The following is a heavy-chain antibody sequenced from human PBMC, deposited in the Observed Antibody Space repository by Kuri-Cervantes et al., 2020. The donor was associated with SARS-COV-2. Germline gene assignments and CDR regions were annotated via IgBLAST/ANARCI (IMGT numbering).Heavy chain of an antibody. CDR2: ISGSGGST. V-gene: IGHV3-23*01. J-gene: IGHJ3*02. D-gene: IGHD3-22*01. Sequence: VSGFTFSSYAMSWVRQAPGKGLEWVSAISGSGGSTYYADSVKGRFTISRDNSKNTLYLQMNSLRAEDAAVYYCANLLWLLIDDAFDIWGQGTMVTVSS. CDR3: ANLLWLLIDDAFDI. CDR1: GFTFSSYA.